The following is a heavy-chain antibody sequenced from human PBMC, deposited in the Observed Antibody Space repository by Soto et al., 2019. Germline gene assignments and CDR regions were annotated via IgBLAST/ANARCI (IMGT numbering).Heavy chain of an antibody. CDR3: PTEGHGDWFDP. Sequence: QVHLVESGGGVVQPGRSLRLSCAASGFTFSTYAMHWVRQAPGKGLEWVATISDDGTNKYYADSVKSRFTISRDNSKDTLYLQMNSLRAEDTAVYYCPTEGHGDWFDPWGQGTLVTVSS. J-gene: IGHJ5*02. V-gene: IGHV3-30-3*01. D-gene: IGHD3-10*01. CDR2: ISDDGTNK. CDR1: GFTFSTYA.